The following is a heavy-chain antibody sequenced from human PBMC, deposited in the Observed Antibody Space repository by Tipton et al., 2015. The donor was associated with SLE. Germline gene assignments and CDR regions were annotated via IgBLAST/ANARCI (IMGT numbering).Heavy chain of an antibody. Sequence: GLVKPSETLSLTCVVSGYSISSGYYWGWIRQPPGKGLEWIGSLSHSGGTAYNPSLRSRVTILADRSKNHFSLKLTSVTAADTAVYYCARDLGHGGDSDYWGQGTLVTVSS. J-gene: IGHJ4*02. CDR2: LSHSGGT. CDR3: ARDLGHGGDSDY. V-gene: IGHV4-38-2*02. CDR1: GYSISSGYY. D-gene: IGHD3/OR15-3a*01.